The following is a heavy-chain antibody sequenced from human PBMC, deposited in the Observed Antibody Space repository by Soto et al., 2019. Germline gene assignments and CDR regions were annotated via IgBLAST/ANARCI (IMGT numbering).Heavy chain of an antibody. CDR1: GFTFGDYA. J-gene: IGHJ4*02. CDR2: IRSKAYGGTT. Sequence: GGSLRLSCTASGFTFGDYAMSWFRQAPGKGLEWVGFIRSKAYGGTTEYAASVKGRFTISRDDSKSIAYLQMNSLKTEDTAVYYCTQKKAARPPNFDYWGQATLVTVSS. V-gene: IGHV3-49*03. CDR3: TQKKAARPPNFDY. D-gene: IGHD6-6*01.